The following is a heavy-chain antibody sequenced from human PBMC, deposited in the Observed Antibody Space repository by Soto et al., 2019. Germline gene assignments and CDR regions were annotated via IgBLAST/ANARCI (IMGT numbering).Heavy chain of an antibody. V-gene: IGHV1-3*05. J-gene: IGHJ3*02. CDR2: IDAGNGNT. D-gene: IGHD3-10*01. CDR3: AREVRLAWRGAFDI. Sequence: QVQLVQSGAEEEKPGASVKVSCRASGYTFTSHTMHWVRQAPGQRLEWMGCIDAGNGNTKYSQQFQGRVTITRDTSASTMYMELSSLRSEDTAVYYCAREVRLAWRGAFDIWGPGTMVTVSS. CDR1: GYTFTSHT.